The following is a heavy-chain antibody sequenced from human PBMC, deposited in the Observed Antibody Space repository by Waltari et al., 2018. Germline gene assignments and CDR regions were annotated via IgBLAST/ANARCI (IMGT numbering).Heavy chain of an antibody. CDR1: GGSISSYY. CDR2: IYYSGST. CDR3: ARESSGWLYYFDY. J-gene: IGHJ4*02. Sequence: QVQLQESGPGLVKPSETLSLTCTVSGGSISSYYWRWSRQPPGKGLEWIGYIYYSGSTNYNPSLKSRVTISVDTSKKQFSLKLSSVTAADTAVYYCARESSGWLYYFDYWGQGTLVTVSS. V-gene: IGHV4-59*01. D-gene: IGHD6-19*01.